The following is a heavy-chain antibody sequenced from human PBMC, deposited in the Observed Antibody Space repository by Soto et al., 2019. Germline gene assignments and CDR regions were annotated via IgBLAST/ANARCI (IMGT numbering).Heavy chain of an antibody. CDR3: AVNLKYSSGWYYFDY. V-gene: IGHV3-48*01. J-gene: IGHJ4*02. Sequence: GGSLRLSCAASGFTFSSYSMNWVRQAPGKGLEWVSYISSSSSTIYYTDSWKGRFTISRENAKNSLYLQMNSLRAEDTAVYYCAVNLKYSSGWYYFDYWGQGTLVTVSS. CDR1: GFTFSSYS. CDR2: ISSSSSTI. D-gene: IGHD6-19*01.